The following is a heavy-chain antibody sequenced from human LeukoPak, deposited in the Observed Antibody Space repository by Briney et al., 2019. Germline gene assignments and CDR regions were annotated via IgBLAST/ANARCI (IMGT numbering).Heavy chain of an antibody. CDR1: GFTFSSYG. D-gene: IGHD6-19*01. CDR2: IWYDGSNK. V-gene: IGHV3-33*01. CDR3: AGSIAVAGTIDY. Sequence: GGSLRLSCAASGFTFSSYGMHWVRQAPGKWLEWVAVIWYDGSNKYYADSVKGRFTISRDNSKNTLYLQMNSLRAEDTAVYYCAGSIAVAGTIDYWGQGTLVTVSS. J-gene: IGHJ4*02.